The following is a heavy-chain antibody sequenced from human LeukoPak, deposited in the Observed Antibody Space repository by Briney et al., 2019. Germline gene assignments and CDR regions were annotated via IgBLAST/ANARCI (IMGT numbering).Heavy chain of an antibody. CDR2: IYWDDDK. Sequence: SGPTLVNPTQTLTLTCTFSGFSLSTSGVGVGWIRQPPGKALEWLALIYWDDDKCYSPSLKSRLTITKDTSKNQVVPTMTNMDPVDTATYYCAHTLWFGETFDYWGQGTLVTVSS. CDR3: AHTLWFGETFDY. V-gene: IGHV2-5*02. CDR1: GFSLSTSGVG. J-gene: IGHJ4*02. D-gene: IGHD3-10*01.